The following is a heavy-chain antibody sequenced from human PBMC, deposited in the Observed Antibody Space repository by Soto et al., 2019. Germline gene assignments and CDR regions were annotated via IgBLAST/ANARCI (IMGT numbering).Heavy chain of an antibody. J-gene: IGHJ4*02. D-gene: IGHD2-21*02. V-gene: IGHV4-59*01. CDR1: GGSISSYY. CDR3: ARMTFDDYVDY. CDR2: IYYSGST. Sequence: QVQLQESGPGLVKPSETLSLTCTVSGGSISSYYWSWIRQPPGKGLEWIGYIYYSGSTNYNPSLKSRVTISVDTSKNQFSLKLSSVTAADTAVYYCARMTFDDYVDYWGQGTLVTVSS.